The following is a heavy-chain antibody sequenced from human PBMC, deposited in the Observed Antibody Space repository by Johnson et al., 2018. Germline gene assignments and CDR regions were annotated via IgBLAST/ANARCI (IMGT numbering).Heavy chain of an antibody. CDR1: GFSFSDYG. V-gene: IGHV3-30*03. D-gene: IGHD6-19*01. CDR2: ISDNGFNK. J-gene: IGHJ4*02. CDR3: ARGSSGWNVL. Sequence: QVQLVQSGGGVVQPGRSLRLSCAASGFSFSDYGMNWVRQAPGKGLEWVSVISDNGFNKSYAESLKGRFTISRDNSKNTLYLQMNSLRPEDTAVYYCARGSSGWNVLWGQGTLVTVSS.